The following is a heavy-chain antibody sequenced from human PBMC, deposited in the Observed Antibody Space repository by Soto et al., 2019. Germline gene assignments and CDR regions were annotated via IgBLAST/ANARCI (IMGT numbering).Heavy chain of an antibody. CDR3: AKERVFGVVIIFDYFDY. CDR1: GFTFSSYA. V-gene: IGHV3-30-3*02. J-gene: IGHJ4*02. Sequence: GGSLRFSCAASGFTFSSYAMHWVRQAPGKGLEWVAVISYDGSNKYYADSVKGRFTISRDNSKNTLYLQMNSLRAEDTAVYYCAKERVFGVVIIFDYFDYWGQGTLVTVSS. D-gene: IGHD3-3*01. CDR2: ISYDGSNK.